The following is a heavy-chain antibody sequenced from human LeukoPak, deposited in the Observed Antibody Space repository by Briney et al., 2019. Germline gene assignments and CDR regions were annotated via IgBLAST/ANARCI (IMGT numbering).Heavy chain of an antibody. CDR2: INHSGST. J-gene: IGHJ4*02. CDR1: GGSFSGYY. D-gene: IGHD6-13*01. CDR3: ARDFDGSSWTGAGYFDY. V-gene: IGHV4-34*01. Sequence: RPSETLSLTCAVYGGSFSGYYWSWIRKPPGKGLEWIGEINHSGSTNYNPSLKSRVTISVDTSKNQFSLKLSSVTAADTAVYYCARDFDGSSWTGAGYFDYWGQGTLVTVSS.